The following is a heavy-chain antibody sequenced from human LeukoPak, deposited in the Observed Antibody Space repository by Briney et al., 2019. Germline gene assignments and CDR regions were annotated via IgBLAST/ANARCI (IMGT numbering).Heavy chain of an antibody. CDR3: AKARDDSSGYCDY. CDR2: IWYGGSNK. V-gene: IGHV3-30*02. J-gene: IGHJ4*02. CDR1: GFTFSSYG. D-gene: IGHD3-22*01. Sequence: GGSLRLSCAASGFTFSSYGMHWVRQAPGKGLEWVAVIWYGGSNKYYADSVKGRFTISRDNSKNTLYLQMNSLRAEDTAVYYCAKARDDSSGYCDYWGQGTLVTVSS.